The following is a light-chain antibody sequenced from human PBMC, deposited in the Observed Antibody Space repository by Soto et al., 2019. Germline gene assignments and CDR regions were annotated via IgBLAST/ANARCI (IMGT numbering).Light chain of an antibody. J-gene: IGKJ4*01. CDR3: QQSYSTPLP. Sequence: DIPMTQSPYSLSASVGDRVTITCRASQSISTYLNWYQQKPGKAPNLLIYAASTLQSRVPSRFSGSGSGTDFTLTISGLQPDDFATYYCQQSYSTPLPFGGGTKVEIK. CDR1: QSISTY. CDR2: AAS. V-gene: IGKV1-39*01.